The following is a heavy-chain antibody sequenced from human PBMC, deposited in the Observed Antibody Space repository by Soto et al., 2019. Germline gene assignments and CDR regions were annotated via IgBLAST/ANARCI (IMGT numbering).Heavy chain of an antibody. CDR1: GFTFSSYW. D-gene: IGHD3-3*01. J-gene: IGHJ6*02. CDR2: INSDGSST. Sequence: GGSLRLSCAASGFTFSSYWMHWVRQAPGKGLVWVSRINSDGSSTSYADSVKGRFTISRDNAKNTLYLQMNSLRAEDTAVYYYAQSIHYYCGMDVWGQGTTVTVSS. CDR3: AQSIHYYCGMDV. V-gene: IGHV3-74*01.